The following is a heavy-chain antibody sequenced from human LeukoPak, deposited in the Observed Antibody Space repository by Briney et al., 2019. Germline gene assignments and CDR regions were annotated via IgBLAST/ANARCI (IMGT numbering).Heavy chain of an antibody. CDR2: ISNSGSN. Sequence: SETLSLTCTVSGGSISSYYWSWIRQPAGKGLEWIGRISNSGSNNYNPSLKSRVTMSVDTSKNQVSLKLSAVTAADTAVYYCARSARFGELWYYYYVDVWGKGTTVTISS. V-gene: IGHV4-4*07. CDR3: ARSARFGELWYYYYVDV. D-gene: IGHD3-10*02. CDR1: GGSISSYY. J-gene: IGHJ6*03.